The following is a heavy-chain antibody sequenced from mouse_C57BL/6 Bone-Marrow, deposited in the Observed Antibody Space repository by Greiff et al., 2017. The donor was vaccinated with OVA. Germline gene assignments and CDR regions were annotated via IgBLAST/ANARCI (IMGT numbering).Heavy chain of an antibody. Sequence: VKLQESGAELARPGASVKLSCKASGYTFTSYGISWVKQRTGQGLEWIGEIYPRSGNTYYNEKFKGKATLTADKSSSTAYMELRSLTSEDSAVYFCARMEYGNYVYWGQGTLVTVSA. D-gene: IGHD2-10*02. CDR2: IYPRSGNT. V-gene: IGHV1-81*01. J-gene: IGHJ3*01. CDR3: ARMEYGNYVY. CDR1: GYTFTSYG.